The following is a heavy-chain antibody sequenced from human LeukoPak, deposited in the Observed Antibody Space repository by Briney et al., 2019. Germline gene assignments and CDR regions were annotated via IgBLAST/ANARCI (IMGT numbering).Heavy chain of an antibody. CDR3: ARDRSTVHIVLMEH. CDR2: ISSSSSYI. Sequence: GGSLRPSCAASGFTFSSYSMNWVRQAPGKGLEWVSSISSSSSYIYYADSVKGRFTISRDNAKNSLYLQMNSLRAEDTAVYYCARDRSTVHIVLMEHWGQGTLVTVSS. D-gene: IGHD2-8*01. CDR1: GFTFSSYS. J-gene: IGHJ4*02. V-gene: IGHV3-21*01.